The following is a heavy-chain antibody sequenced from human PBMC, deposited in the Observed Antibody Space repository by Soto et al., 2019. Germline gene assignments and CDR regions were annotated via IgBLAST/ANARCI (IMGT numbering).Heavy chain of an antibody. CDR2: INFDGSTT. J-gene: IGHJ4*02. D-gene: IGHD1-26*01. Sequence: GGSLRLSCEVSGLAFSTYWMHSVRQAPGKGLVWVARINFDGSTTTYADSVKGRFIISSDNAKNTLFVQMDSLRVDDTAVYYCVTGAPRQGSRPTAHWGRGTLVDV. CDR3: VTGAPRQGSRPTAH. CDR1: GLAFSTYW. V-gene: IGHV3-74*01.